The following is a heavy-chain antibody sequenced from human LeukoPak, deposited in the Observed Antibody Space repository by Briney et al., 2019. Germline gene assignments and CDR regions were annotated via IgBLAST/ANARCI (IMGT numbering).Heavy chain of an antibody. D-gene: IGHD6-13*01. J-gene: IGHJ4*02. CDR2: IYYSGST. V-gene: IGHV4-59*08. Sequence: SETLSLTCTVSGGSISSYYWIWIRQPPGKGLEWIGYIYYSGSTNYNPSLKSRVTISVDTSKNQFSLKLSSVTAADTAVYYCARQAGSSWSEYYFDYWGQGTLVTVSS. CDR1: GGSISSYY. CDR3: ARQAGSSWSEYYFDY.